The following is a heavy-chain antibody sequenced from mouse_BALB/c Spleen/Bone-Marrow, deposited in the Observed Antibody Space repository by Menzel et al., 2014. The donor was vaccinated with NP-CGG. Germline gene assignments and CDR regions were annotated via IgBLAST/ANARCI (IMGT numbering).Heavy chain of an antibody. D-gene: IGHD3-1*01. Sequence: VQLQQSGAELVKPGASVKLSCTASGSNIKDTYMHWVKQRPEQGLEWIGRIDPANGNTKYDPKFQGKATITADTSSNTAYLQPSSLTSEDTAVYYCARRAARATGFAYWGQGTLVTVSA. J-gene: IGHJ3*01. CDR2: IDPANGNT. V-gene: IGHV14-3*02. CDR1: GSNIKDTY. CDR3: ARRAARATGFAY.